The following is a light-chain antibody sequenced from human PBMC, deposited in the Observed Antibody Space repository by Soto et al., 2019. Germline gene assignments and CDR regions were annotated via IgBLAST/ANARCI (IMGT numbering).Light chain of an antibody. CDR3: QVWDSDTSHEV. Sequence: NFMLTQPHSVSESPGKTVTISCTRSSGSIANNYVQWFQLRPGSVPKTVIYEDKERPSGVPDRFSGSIDRSSNSASLTISGLESDDEADYYCQVWDSDTSHEVFGTGTKLTVL. CDR1: SGSIANNY. CDR2: EDK. J-gene: IGLJ1*01. V-gene: IGLV6-57*04.